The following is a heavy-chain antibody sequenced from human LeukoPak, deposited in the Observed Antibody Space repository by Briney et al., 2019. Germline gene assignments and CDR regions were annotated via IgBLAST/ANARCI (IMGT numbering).Heavy chain of an antibody. D-gene: IGHD4-17*01. CDR1: GGSFSGYY. J-gene: IGHJ3*02. Sequence: SETLSLTCAVYGGSFSGYYWSWIRRPPGKGLEWIGEINHSGSTNYNPSPKSRVTISVDTSKNQFSLKLSSVTAADTAVYYCARPQDYGDGAFDIWGQGTMVTVSS. CDR2: INHSGST. CDR3: ARPQDYGDGAFDI. V-gene: IGHV4-34*01.